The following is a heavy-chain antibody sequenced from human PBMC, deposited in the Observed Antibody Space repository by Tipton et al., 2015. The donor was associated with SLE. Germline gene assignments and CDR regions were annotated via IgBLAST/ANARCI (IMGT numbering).Heavy chain of an antibody. V-gene: IGHV4-4*08. D-gene: IGHD2-15*01. CDR3: AIPTTQHCSGGGCYRHDAFDI. CDR1: GGSISSYY. J-gene: IGHJ3*02. Sequence: TLSLTCTVSGGSISSYYWSWIRQPPGKGLEWIGYIYFSGTTNYNPSLKSQVTISVDTSKNQFSLKLNSVTAADTAVYYCAIPTTQHCSGGGCYRHDAFDIWGQGTMVTVSS. CDR2: IYFSGTT.